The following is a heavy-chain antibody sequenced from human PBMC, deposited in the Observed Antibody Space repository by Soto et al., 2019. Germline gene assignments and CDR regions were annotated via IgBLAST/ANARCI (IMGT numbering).Heavy chain of an antibody. Sequence: QVHLVQSGAEVKRPGVSVKVSCKASGYTFSNYYMHWVRQVPGHGLEWMGIINPSGGGTTYAQRFRGRLTVTRDTSTSTVYMELSRLRSDDTAIYFCARAPQYGSAGYYYTFWGPGTLVTVSS. V-gene: IGHV1-46*01. CDR1: GYTFSNYY. CDR3: ARAPQYGSAGYYYTF. D-gene: IGHD3-22*01. J-gene: IGHJ4*02. CDR2: INPSGGGT.